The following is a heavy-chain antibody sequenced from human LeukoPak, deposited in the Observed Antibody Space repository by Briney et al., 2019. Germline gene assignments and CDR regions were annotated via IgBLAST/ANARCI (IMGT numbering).Heavy chain of an antibody. D-gene: IGHD2-2*01. J-gene: IGHJ6*02. CDR2: ISSSSSYI. Sequence: GGSLRLSRAASGFTFSSYSMNWVRQAPGKGLEWVSSISSSSSYIYYADSVKGRFTISRDNAKNSLYLQMNSLRAEDTAVYYCARGAGYCSSTSCPLYYYYGMDVWGQGTTVTVSS. CDR3: ARGAGYCSSTSCPLYYYYGMDV. V-gene: IGHV3-21*01. CDR1: GFTFSSYS.